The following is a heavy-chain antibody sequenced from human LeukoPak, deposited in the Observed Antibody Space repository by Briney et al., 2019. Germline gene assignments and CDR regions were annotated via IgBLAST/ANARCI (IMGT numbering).Heavy chain of an antibody. J-gene: IGHJ4*02. D-gene: IGHD5-24*01. CDR3: VRDRDGYNY. CDR1: GFTFSNSL. V-gene: IGHV3-74*01. Sequence: GGSLRLSCTASGFTFSNSLMHWVRQVPGKGLVWVARIDTDGSTTHYADSVKGRFTISRDNAKNTLYLQMNILRAEDTAVYYCVRDRDGYNYWGQGTLVTVSS. CDR2: IDTDGSTT.